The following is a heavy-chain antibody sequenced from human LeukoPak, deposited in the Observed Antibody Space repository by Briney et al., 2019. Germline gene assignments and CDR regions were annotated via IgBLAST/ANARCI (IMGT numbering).Heavy chain of an antibody. V-gene: IGHV3-74*01. CDR1: GFSLGSYW. CDR3: AKRPRHYDFWSGYPYLDY. CDR2: ITSDGSRT. D-gene: IGHD3-3*01. J-gene: IGHJ4*02. Sequence: GSLRLSCAVSGFSLGSYWMHWVRQVPGKGLVWVSRITSDGSRTFYADSVKGRFTISRDNSKNTLYLQMNSLRAEDTAVYYCAKRPRHYDFWSGYPYLDYWGQGTLVTVSS.